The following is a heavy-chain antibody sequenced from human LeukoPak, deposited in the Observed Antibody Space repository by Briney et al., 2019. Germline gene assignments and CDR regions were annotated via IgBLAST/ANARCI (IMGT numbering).Heavy chain of an antibody. D-gene: IGHD6-6*01. J-gene: IGHJ4*02. Sequence: GASVKVSCKASGGTFSSYAISWVRQAPGQGLEWMGGIIPIFGTANYAQKFQGRVTITADESTSTAYMELSSLRSEDTAVYYCARDGEYSSSPDRGYWGQGTLVTVSS. CDR3: ARDGEYSSSPDRGY. CDR1: GGTFSSYA. V-gene: IGHV1-69*13. CDR2: IIPIFGTA.